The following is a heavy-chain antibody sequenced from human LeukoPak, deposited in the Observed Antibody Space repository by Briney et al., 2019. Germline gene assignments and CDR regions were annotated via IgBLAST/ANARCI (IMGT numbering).Heavy chain of an antibody. Sequence: GGSLRLSCAASGFTFSSYGMHWVRQAPGKGLEWVAVISYDGSNKYYADSVKGRFTISRDNAKNSLYLQMNSLRAEDTAVYYCARDRRYSSGWADAFDIWGQGTMVTVSS. CDR2: ISYDGSNK. J-gene: IGHJ3*02. CDR1: GFTFSSYG. CDR3: ARDRRYSSGWADAFDI. D-gene: IGHD6-19*01. V-gene: IGHV3-30*03.